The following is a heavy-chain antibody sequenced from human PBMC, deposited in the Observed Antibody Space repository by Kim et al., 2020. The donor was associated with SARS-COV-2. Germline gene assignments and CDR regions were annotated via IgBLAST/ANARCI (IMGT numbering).Heavy chain of an antibody. CDR3: ARQHPLEADSSGWYWPNDYYYYGMDV. J-gene: IGHJ6*02. CDR1: GGSISSSSYY. V-gene: IGHV4-39*01. Sequence: SETLSLTCTVSGGSISSSSYYWGWIRQPPGKGLEWIGSIYYSGSTYYNPSLKSRVTISVDTSKNQFSLKLSSVTAADTAVYYCARQHPLEADSSGWYWPNDYYYYGMDVWGQGTTVTVSS. CDR2: IYYSGST. D-gene: IGHD6-19*01.